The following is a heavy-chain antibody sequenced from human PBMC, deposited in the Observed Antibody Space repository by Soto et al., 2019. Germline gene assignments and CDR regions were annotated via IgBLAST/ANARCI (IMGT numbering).Heavy chain of an antibody. J-gene: IGHJ2*01. V-gene: IGHV1-18*01. Sequence: QVHLVQSGAEVKEPGASVKVSCQASGYTFTNYAIRWVRQAPGQGLEWMGWISPSTGNTDQAQGFQDRVTMTFDTSTHTANLELRSLGTDDTAVYYCARCYCSIGSCYACWHLDLWGPGTLVTVSS. D-gene: IGHD2-15*01. CDR2: ISPSTGNT. CDR1: GYTFTNYA. CDR3: ARCYCSIGSCYACWHLDL.